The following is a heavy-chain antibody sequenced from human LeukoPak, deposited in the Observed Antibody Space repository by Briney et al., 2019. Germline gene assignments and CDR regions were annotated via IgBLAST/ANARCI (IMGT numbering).Heavy chain of an antibody. CDR3: AATIKRDYGDTNLHY. D-gene: IGHD4-17*01. J-gene: IGHJ4*02. CDR1: GGSITSFY. Sequence: SETLSLTCTVSGGSITSFYWSWIRQPPGKRLECIGYMYNRVSTNYNPSLKSRVTISEDTSQNHLSLHLRSVTAADTAVYYCAATIKRDYGDTNLHYWGQGTLVTVSS. V-gene: IGHV4-59*01. CDR2: MYNRVST.